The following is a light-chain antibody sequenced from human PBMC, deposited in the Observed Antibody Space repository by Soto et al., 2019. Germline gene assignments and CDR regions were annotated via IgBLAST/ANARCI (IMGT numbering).Light chain of an antibody. J-gene: IGLJ1*01. CDR1: SSDVGTYNL. Sequence: QSALTQPASVSGSPGQSITISCTGTSSDVGTYNLVSWYQHHPGEAPRLMIYEGSKRPSGVSDRFSGSKSGNTASLTISGLQAEDEADYHCCSYAGSGTFVFGTGTKVTVL. V-gene: IGLV2-23*01. CDR3: CSYAGSGTFV. CDR2: EGS.